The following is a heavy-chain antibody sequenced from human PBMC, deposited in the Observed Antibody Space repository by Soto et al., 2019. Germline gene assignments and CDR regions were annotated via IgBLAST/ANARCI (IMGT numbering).Heavy chain of an antibody. Sequence: GGSLRLSCAASGFTFSSYWMSWVRQAPGKGLEWVANIKQDGSEKYYVDSVKGRFTISRDNAKNSLYLQMNSLRAEDTAVYYCARAATGDPVYYYYYYMDVWGKGTTVTVSS. D-gene: IGHD7-27*01. CDR3: ARAATGDPVYYYYYYMDV. V-gene: IGHV3-7*03. CDR1: GFTFSSYW. CDR2: IKQDGSEK. J-gene: IGHJ6*03.